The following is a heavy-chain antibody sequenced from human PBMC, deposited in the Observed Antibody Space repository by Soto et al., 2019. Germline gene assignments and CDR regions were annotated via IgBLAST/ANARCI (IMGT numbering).Heavy chain of an antibody. CDR3: ARRARSDFYYMDV. J-gene: IGHJ6*03. CDR2: SSSNGVGT. CDR1: GFTLSGYA. Sequence: ESGGGLAQPGGSLRLSCAASGFTLSGYAMDWVRQAPGKGLEYVSGSSSNGVGTYYANSVQGRFTISRDNSKNTVYLQMGSLRPEDMAVYYCARRARSDFYYMDVWGKETTVTVSS. V-gene: IGHV3-64*01. D-gene: IGHD3-10*01.